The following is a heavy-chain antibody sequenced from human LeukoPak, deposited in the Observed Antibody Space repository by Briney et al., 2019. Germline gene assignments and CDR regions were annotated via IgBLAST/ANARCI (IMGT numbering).Heavy chain of an antibody. Sequence: DPGGSLRLSCAASGYSFTSYWIGWVRQMPGKGLEWMGTIYPGDSDTRYSPSFQGQVTISADKSISTAYLQWSSLKASDTAMYYCARTRGFDAFDIWGQGTMVTVSS. CDR2: IYPGDSDT. V-gene: IGHV5-51*01. D-gene: IGHD2-2*01. J-gene: IGHJ3*02. CDR3: ARTRGFDAFDI. CDR1: GYSFTSYW.